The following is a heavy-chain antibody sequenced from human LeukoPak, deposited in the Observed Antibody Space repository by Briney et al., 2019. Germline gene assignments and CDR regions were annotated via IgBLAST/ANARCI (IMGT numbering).Heavy chain of an antibody. J-gene: IGHJ4*02. D-gene: IGHD3-16*02. CDR1: GFTFSDYA. V-gene: IGHV3-23*01. CDR3: ARDWDYVWGSFRPYYLDY. Sequence: GGSLRLPCAASGFTFSDYAMSWVRQAPGKGLEWVSTISNSGGYTFFADSVKGRFTISRDNSKNTIYLQMNSLRAEDTAVYYCARDWDYVWGSFRPYYLDYWGQGTLVTVSS. CDR2: ISNSGGYT.